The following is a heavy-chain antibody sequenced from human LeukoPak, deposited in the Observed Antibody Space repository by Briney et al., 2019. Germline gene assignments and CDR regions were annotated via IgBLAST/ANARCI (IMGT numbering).Heavy chain of an antibody. D-gene: IGHD6-19*01. CDR2: IYSSGGT. V-gene: IGHV3-53*01. CDR3: ARDSNGPAF. CDR1: GLTFSSYW. J-gene: IGHJ4*02. Sequence: GGSLRLSCAASGLTFSSYWMSWVRQAPGKGLEWVSVIYSSGGTCYSESVKGRFTVSRDSSKNTLYLQMNSLRADDTAVYYCARDSNGPAFWGQGTLVTVSS.